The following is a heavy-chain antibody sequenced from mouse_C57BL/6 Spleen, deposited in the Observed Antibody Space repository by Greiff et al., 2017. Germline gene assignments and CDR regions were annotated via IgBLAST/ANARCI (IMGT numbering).Heavy chain of an antibody. D-gene: IGHD1-1*01. CDR2: FYPGSGSI. J-gene: IGHJ1*03. Sequence: QVQLQQSGAELVKPGASVKLSCKASGYTFTEYTIHWVKQRTGQGLEWIGWFYPGSGSIKYNEKFKDKATLTADKSSSTVYMELSRLTSEDSAVYFCAGHEKGYGSRDWYFDVWGTGTTVTVSS. CDR1: GYTFTEYT. CDR3: AGHEKGYGSRDWYFDV. V-gene: IGHV1-62-2*01.